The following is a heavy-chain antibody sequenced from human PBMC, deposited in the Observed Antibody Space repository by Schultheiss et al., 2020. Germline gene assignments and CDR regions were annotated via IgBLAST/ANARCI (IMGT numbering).Heavy chain of an antibody. J-gene: IGHJ4*02. CDR1: GGSFSGYY. D-gene: IGHD1-26*01. V-gene: IGHV4-34*01. CDR2: IYYSGST. Sequence: SETLSLTCAVYGGSFSGYYWSWIRQPPGKGLEWIGSIYYSGSTYYNPSLKSRVTISVDTSKNQFSLKLSSVTAADTAVYYCARPSGSRAFDYWGQGTLVNVSS. CDR3: ARPSGSRAFDY.